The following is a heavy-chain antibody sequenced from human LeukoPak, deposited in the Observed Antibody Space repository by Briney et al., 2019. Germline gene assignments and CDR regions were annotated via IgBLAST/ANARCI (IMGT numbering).Heavy chain of an antibody. V-gene: IGHV3-48*01. CDR1: GFTFSSYS. CDR2: ISSSSSTI. Sequence: PGRSLRLSCAASGFTFSSYSMNWVRQAPGKGLEWVSYISSSSSTIYYADSVKGRFTISRDNSKNTLYLQMNSLRAEDTAVYYCARDGHSSSWYPQTPWPSEKNSRGMDVWGQGTTVTVSS. D-gene: IGHD6-13*01. J-gene: IGHJ6*02. CDR3: ARDGHSSSWYPQTPWPSEKNSRGMDV.